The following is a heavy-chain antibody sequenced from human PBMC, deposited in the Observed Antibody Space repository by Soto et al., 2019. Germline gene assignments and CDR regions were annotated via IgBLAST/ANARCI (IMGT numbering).Heavy chain of an antibody. CDR3: ARCRRREAARLPYYYYYGMDV. J-gene: IGHJ6*02. V-gene: IGHV4-34*01. Sequence: PSETLSLTCAVYGGSFSGYYWSWIRQPPGKGLEWIGEINHSGSTNYNPSLKSRVTIAVDTSKNQFSLKLSSVTAADTAVYYCARCRRREAARLPYYYYYGMDVWGQGTTVTVSS. CDR2: INHSGST. D-gene: IGHD6-6*01. CDR1: GGSFSGYY.